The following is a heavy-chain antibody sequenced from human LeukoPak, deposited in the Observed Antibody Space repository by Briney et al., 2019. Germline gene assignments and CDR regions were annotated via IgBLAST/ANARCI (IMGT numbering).Heavy chain of an antibody. D-gene: IGHD4-17*01. V-gene: IGHV4-39*01. Sequence: SETLSLTCTVSGGSISSSSYSWGWLRQPPGKGLEWIGSIYYSGSTYYNPSLKSRVTISVDTSKNQFSLKLSSVTAADTAVYYCASRDFYGDYVTQYVGRLPRFDYWGQGTLVTVSS. CDR1: GGSISSSSYS. CDR3: ASRDFYGDYVTQYVGRLPRFDY. J-gene: IGHJ4*02. CDR2: IYYSGST.